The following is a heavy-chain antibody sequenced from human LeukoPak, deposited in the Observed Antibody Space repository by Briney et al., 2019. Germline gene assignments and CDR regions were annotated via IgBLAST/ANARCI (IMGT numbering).Heavy chain of an antibody. CDR2: IYYSGST. V-gene: IGHV4-39*01. CDR1: GGSISSSRYY. D-gene: IGHD6-19*01. CDR3: ATLNTSGWYFDY. J-gene: IGHJ4*02. Sequence: KPSGTLSLTCTVSGGSISSSRYYWGWLRQPPGKGLEWIGSIYYSGSTNYNPSLKSRLTISVDTSKNQFSLKLGSVTAADAAVYYCATLNTSGWYFDYWGQGTLVTVSS.